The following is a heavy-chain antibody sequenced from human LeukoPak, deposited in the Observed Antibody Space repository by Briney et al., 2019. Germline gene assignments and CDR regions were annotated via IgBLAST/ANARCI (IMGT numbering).Heavy chain of an antibody. Sequence: PSETLSLTCAVSGYSISSGYYWGWIRQPPGKGLEWIGSIYHSGSTYYNPSLKSRVTISVDTSKNQFSLKLSSVTAADTAVYYCAGNLGNGGSCYRIWNWFDPWGQGALVTVSS. D-gene: IGHD2-15*01. J-gene: IGHJ5*02. V-gene: IGHV4-38-2*01. CDR2: IYHSGST. CDR1: GYSISSGYY. CDR3: AGNLGNGGSCYRIWNWFDP.